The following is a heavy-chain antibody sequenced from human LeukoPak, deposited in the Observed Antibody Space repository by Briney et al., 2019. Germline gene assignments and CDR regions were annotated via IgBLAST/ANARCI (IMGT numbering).Heavy chain of an antibody. V-gene: IGHV3-7*01. D-gene: IGHD6-6*01. CDR3: ARDGTAACLYFDL. CDR2: IKQDGGEK. CDR1: GFTFSSYW. Sequence: PGGSLRLSCAVSGFTFSSYWMNWVRQAPGKGLEWVASIKQDGGEKSYVDSVKGRFTISRGNAKNSLYLQMSSLRAEDTAVYYCARDGTAACLYFDLWGHGTLVTVSS. J-gene: IGHJ4*01.